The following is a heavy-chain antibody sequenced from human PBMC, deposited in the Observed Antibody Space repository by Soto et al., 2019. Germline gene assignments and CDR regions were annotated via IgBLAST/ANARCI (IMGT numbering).Heavy chain of an antibody. D-gene: IGHD3-22*01. J-gene: IGHJ4*02. Sequence: QVQLVQSGAEVKKTGDSLKVSCKASGYTFTTYYIQWVRQAPGQGPEWMGIINPSGGSTSYAQKFQGRVTMTRDTSTSTVYMDLSSLRSEDTAVYYCASGTSSAGRRFDYWGQGSLVTVSS. CDR2: INPSGGST. V-gene: IGHV1-46*03. CDR1: GYTFTTYY. CDR3: ASGTSSAGRRFDY.